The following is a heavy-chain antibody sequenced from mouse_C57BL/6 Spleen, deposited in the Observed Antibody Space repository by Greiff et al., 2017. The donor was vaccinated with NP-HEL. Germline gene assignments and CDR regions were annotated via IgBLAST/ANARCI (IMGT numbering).Heavy chain of an antibody. Sequence: QVQLKESGAELVKPGASVKISCKASGYAFSSYWMNWVKQRPGKGLEWIGQIYPGDGDTNYNGKFKGKATLTADKSSSTAYMQLSSLTSEDSAVYFCARRLGYWYFDVWGTGTTVTVSS. CDR3: ARRLGYWYFDV. D-gene: IGHD4-1*01. CDR2: IYPGDGDT. CDR1: GYAFSSYW. V-gene: IGHV1-80*01. J-gene: IGHJ1*03.